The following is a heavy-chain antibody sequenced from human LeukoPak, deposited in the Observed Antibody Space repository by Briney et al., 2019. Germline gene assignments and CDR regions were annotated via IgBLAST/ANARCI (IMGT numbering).Heavy chain of an antibody. D-gene: IGHD6-13*01. CDR2: IYSGGST. Sequence: GGSLRLSCAASGFTVSSNYMSWVRQAPGKGLEWVSVIYSGGSTYYADSVKGRFTISRDNSKNTLYLQMNSLRAEDTAVYYCARDVIAAAGTSFDYWGQGTLVTVSS. CDR3: ARDVIAAAGTSFDY. V-gene: IGHV3-53*01. J-gene: IGHJ4*02. CDR1: GFTVSSNY.